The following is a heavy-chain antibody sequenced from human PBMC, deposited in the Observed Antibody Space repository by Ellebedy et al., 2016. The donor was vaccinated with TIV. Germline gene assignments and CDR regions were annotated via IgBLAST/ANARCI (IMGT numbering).Heavy chain of an antibody. D-gene: IGHD3-16*01. J-gene: IGHJ4*02. Sequence: GGSLRLXXAASGITFSNYWMHWVRQAPGKGLVWVSGINSDGSIATYADSVKSRFTTSRDNAKNTLYLQMNSLRAEDTAVYYCARVGGRLELSDFDFWGQGTLVTVSS. CDR1: GITFSNYW. V-gene: IGHV3-74*01. CDR3: ARVGGRLELSDFDF. CDR2: INSDGSIA.